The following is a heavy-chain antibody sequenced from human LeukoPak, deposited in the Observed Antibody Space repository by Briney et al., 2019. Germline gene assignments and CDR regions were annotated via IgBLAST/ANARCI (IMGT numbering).Heavy chain of an antibody. D-gene: IGHD4-17*01. J-gene: IGHJ4*02. Sequence: PGASVKVSCKASGGTFSSYAISWVRQAPGQGLEWMGGIIPIFGTANYAQKFQGRVTVTADESTSTAYMELSSLRSEDTAVYYCASLGGGSTVTTYLNYWGQGTLVTVSS. CDR3: ASLGGGSTVTTYLNY. CDR2: IIPIFGTA. V-gene: IGHV1-69*13. CDR1: GGTFSSYA.